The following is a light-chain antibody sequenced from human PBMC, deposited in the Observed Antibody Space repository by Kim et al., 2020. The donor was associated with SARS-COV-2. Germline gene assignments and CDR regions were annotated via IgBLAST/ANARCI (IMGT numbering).Light chain of an antibody. V-gene: IGKV1-39*01. J-gene: IGKJ1*01. CDR1: QSISSY. CDR2: AAS. Sequence: DIQMTQSPSSLSASVGDRVTITCRASQSISSYLNWYQQKPGKAPKLLIYAASSLQSGVPSRFSGSGSGTDFTLTISSLQPEDFATYFCQQSYSTPWTVGQGTEVEIK. CDR3: QQSYSTPWT.